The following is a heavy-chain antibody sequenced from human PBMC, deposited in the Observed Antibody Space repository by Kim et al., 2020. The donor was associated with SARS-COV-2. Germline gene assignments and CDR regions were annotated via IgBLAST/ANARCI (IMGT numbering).Heavy chain of an antibody. J-gene: IGHJ6*02. V-gene: IGHV4-59*01. CDR1: GGSISSYY. D-gene: IGHD3-10*01. Sequence: SETLSLTCTVSGGSISSYYWSWIRQPPGKGLEWIGYIYYSGSTNYNPSLKSRVTISVDTSKNQFSLKLSSVTVADTAVYYCARDRQVVRGGQYYYGMDVWGQGTTVTVSS. CDR2: IYYSGST. CDR3: ARDRQVVRGGQYYYGMDV.